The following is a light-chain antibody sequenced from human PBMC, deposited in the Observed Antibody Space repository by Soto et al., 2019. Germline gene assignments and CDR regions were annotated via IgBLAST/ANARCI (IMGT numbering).Light chain of an antibody. V-gene: IGKV1-9*01. CDR1: QDIRNY. CDR3: QQLRSYPST. J-gene: IGKJ4*01. Sequence: IQLTQSPSSLSASVGDRVTVTRRASQDIRNYLAWYQQKPGKAPKLLICDASTLYSGVPSRFSGSGSGTDFTLTICGLQPEDFAAYYCQQLRSYPSTFGGGTKVDIK. CDR2: DAS.